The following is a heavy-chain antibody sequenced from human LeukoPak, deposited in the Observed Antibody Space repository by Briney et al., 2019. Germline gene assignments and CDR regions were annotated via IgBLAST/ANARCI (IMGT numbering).Heavy chain of an antibody. D-gene: IGHD1-26*01. J-gene: IGHJ3*02. V-gene: IGHV3-48*04. CDR2: ISTDSLTI. CDR3: ARKAQTGSHSGPFDI. CDR1: GFTFSSHA. Sequence: PGGSLRLSCAASGFTFSSHAMNWVRQAPGKGPEWISSISTDSLTIKYADFVSGQFTISRDNAEHLLFLQMNSLRAEDTAVYYCARKAQTGSHSGPFDIWGQGTLVTVSS.